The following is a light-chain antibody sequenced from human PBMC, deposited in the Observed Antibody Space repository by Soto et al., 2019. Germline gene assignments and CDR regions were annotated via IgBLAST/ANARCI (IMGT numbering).Light chain of an antibody. V-gene: IGLV2-14*03. J-gene: IGLJ1*01. CDR1: SSDVGGYNY. CDR2: DVS. CDR3: SSYTTSNTRQIV. Sequence: QSALTQPAAVSESPGQSITISCTGTSSDVGGYNYVSWYRHHPGKAPKLMIFDVSNRPSGVSNRFSGSKSGNTASLTISGLQPEDEADYYCSSYTTSNTRQIVFGTGTKVTVL.